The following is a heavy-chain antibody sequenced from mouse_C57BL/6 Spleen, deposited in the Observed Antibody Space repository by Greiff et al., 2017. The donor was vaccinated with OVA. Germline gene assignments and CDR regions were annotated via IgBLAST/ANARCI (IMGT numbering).Heavy chain of an antibody. D-gene: IGHD1-1*01. V-gene: IGHV1-69*01. CDR3: ERSRHGMAY. Sequence: QVQLQQPGAELVMPGASVKLSCKASGYTFTSYWMHWVKQRPGQGLEWIGEIDPSDSYTNYNQKFKGKSTLTVDKSSSTAYMQLSRLPSEAFAVYYCERSRHGMAYWGQGTLVTVSA. CDR1: GYTFTSYW. J-gene: IGHJ3*01. CDR2: IDPSDSYT.